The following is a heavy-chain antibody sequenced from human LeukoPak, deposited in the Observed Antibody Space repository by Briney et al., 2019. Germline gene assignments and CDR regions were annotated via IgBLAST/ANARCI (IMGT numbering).Heavy chain of an antibody. CDR3: ARDSKSTADAFDI. J-gene: IGHJ3*02. D-gene: IGHD5/OR15-5a*01. CDR2: IYTSGST. Sequence: SETLSLTCTVSGGSISSGSYYWSWIRQPAGKGLEWIGRIYTSGSTNYNPSLKSRATISVDKSKNQLSLKVTSVTAADTAMYYCARDSKSTADAFDIWGQGTMVTVSS. CDR1: GGSISSGSYY. V-gene: IGHV4-61*02.